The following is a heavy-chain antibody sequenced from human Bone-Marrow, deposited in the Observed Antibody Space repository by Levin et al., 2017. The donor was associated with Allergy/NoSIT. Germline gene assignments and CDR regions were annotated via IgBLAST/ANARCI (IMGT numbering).Heavy chain of an antibody. CDR2: ISSSGRT. D-gene: IGHD3-9*01. Sequence: KSSETLSLTCTVSGGSVSSDTYYWSWIRQPPGKGLEWIGYISSSGRTYYNPSLLSRVTISLHTSKNQFSLKLTSVTPADTAVYYCARDDYSDFTGWIWGQGSLVTVSS. J-gene: IGHJ4*02. CDR3: ARDDYSDFTGWI. CDR1: GGSVSSDTYY. V-gene: IGHV4-61*01.